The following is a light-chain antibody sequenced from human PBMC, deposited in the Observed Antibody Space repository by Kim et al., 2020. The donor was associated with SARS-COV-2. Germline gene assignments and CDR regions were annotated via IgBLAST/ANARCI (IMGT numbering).Light chain of an antibody. V-gene: IGKV1-16*01. CDR2: AAS. CDR3: QQYKFYQWT. CDR1: QDFSDY. Sequence: ASGGDRVTITCRAGQDFSDYLAWFQQKPGKAPKSLIYAASRLQSGVPSRFSGSGSGTEFTLTISNLQPEDFATYYCQQYKFYQWTFGQGTKVDIK. J-gene: IGKJ1*01.